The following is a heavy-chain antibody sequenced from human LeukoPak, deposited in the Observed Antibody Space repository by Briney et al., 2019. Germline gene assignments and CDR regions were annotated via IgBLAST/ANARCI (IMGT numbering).Heavy chain of an antibody. CDR1: GGSFSGYY. V-gene: IGHV4-34*01. CDR3: ARQRAQPGYYYYGMDV. J-gene: IGHJ6*02. D-gene: IGHD2-2*01. Sequence: PSETLSLTCAVYGGSFSGYYWSWIRQPPGKGLEWIGEINHSGSTNYNPSLKSRVTISVDTSKNQFSLELSSVTAADTAVYYCARQRAQPGYYYYGMDVWGQGTTVTVSS. CDR2: INHSGST.